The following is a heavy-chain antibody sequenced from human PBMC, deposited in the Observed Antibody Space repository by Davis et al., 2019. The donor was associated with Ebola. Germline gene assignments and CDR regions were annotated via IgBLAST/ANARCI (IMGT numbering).Heavy chain of an antibody. V-gene: IGHV3-23*01. D-gene: IGHD6-19*01. CDR1: GFTFSNYA. J-gene: IGHJ4*02. CDR3: AKDVGTVAGQFDY. Sequence: GESLKISCAASGFTFSNYAMTWVRQAPGKGLEWVSGISGSGGRTDYADSVKGRFTISRDNGKNSLYLQMNSLRAEDTALYYCAKDVGTVAGQFDYWGQGTLVTVSS. CDR2: ISGSGGRT.